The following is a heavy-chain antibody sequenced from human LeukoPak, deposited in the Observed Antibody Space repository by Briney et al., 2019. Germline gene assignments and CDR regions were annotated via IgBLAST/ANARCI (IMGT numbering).Heavy chain of an antibody. CDR3: ARDGGVSGYDLLDY. J-gene: IGHJ4*02. Sequence: GGSLRLSWPASGFTFSSFWMTWVRQPPGRGLGWVANINQDGSEKYYVDSVKGRFTISRDNAKNSVYLQMNSLRGEDTAVYYCARDGGVSGYDLLDYWGQGTLVTVSS. V-gene: IGHV3-7*01. CDR1: GFTFSSFW. D-gene: IGHD5-12*01. CDR2: INQDGSEK.